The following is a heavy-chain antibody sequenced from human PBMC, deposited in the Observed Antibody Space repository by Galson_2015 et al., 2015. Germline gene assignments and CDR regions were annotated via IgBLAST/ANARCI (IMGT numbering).Heavy chain of an antibody. CDR1: GYSFTSYW. CDR3: ARLGTYCSSTSCYIWGFDY. V-gene: IGHV5-51*01. Sequence: QSGAEVKKPGESLKISCKGSGYSFTSYWIGWVRQMPGKDLEWMGIIYPGDSDTRYSPSFQGQVTISADKSISTAYLQWSSLKASDTAMYYCARLGTYCSSTSCYIWGFDYWGQGTLVTVSS. D-gene: IGHD2-2*01. J-gene: IGHJ4*02. CDR2: IYPGDSDT.